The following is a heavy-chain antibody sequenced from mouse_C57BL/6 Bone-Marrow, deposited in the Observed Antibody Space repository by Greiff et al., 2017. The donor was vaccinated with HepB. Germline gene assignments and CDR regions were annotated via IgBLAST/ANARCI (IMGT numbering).Heavy chain of an antibody. D-gene: IGHD1-1*01. CDR1: GYTFTSYW. Sequence: QVQLQQPGAELVKPGASVKLSCKASGYTFTSYWMHWVKQRPGQGLEWIGMIHPNSGSTNYNEKFKSKATLTVDKSSSTAYMQLSSLTSEDSAVYYCASRYYYGSRHYFDYWGQGTTLTVSS. CDR3: ASRYYYGSRHYFDY. J-gene: IGHJ2*01. V-gene: IGHV1-64*01. CDR2: IHPNSGST.